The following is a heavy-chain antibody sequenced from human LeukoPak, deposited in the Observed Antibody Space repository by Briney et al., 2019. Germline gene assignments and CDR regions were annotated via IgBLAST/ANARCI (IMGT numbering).Heavy chain of an antibody. CDR3: ARAFRYDYGMDV. V-gene: IGHV3-7*01. Sequence: PGGSLRLSCGASGFTFSSYWMSWVRQAPGKGLEWVANIKQDGSEKYYVDSVKGRFTISRDNAKNSLYLQMYSLRAEDTAVYYCARAFRYDYGMDVWGQGTTVTVSS. CDR2: IKQDGSEK. D-gene: IGHD2/OR15-2a*01. J-gene: IGHJ6*02. CDR1: GFTFSSYW.